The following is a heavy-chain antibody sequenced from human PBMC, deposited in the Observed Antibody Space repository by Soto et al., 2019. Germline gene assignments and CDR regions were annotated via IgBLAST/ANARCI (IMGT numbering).Heavy chain of an antibody. CDR1: GFSLSSTRMA. CDR2: IYWDDDK. D-gene: IGHD6-19*01. Sequence: QITLKESGPTLVKPTQTLTLTCTFSGFSLSSTRMAVGWIRQPPGKALEWLALIYWDDDKRYSPFLKSRLTTTKDTTKIRVVHTMSNMDPVDTAGYYCAHIVVAGLGYYFDYWGQGTLVTVSS. CDR3: AHIVVAGLGYYFDY. J-gene: IGHJ4*02. V-gene: IGHV2-5*02.